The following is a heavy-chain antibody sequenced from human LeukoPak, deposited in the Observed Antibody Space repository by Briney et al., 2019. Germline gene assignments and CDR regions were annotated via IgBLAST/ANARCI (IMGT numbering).Heavy chain of an antibody. CDR3: ARPFTVTGNCFDP. CDR2: INPNSGGT. D-gene: IGHD4-17*01. J-gene: IGHJ5*02. Sequence: ASVKVSCKASGYTFTGYYMHWVRQAPGQGLEWMGWINPNSGGTNYAQKFQGRVTMTRDTFIRTAYMALSRLRSDDTAVYYCARPFTVTGNCFDPWGQGTLVTVSS. CDR1: GYTFTGYY. V-gene: IGHV1-2*02.